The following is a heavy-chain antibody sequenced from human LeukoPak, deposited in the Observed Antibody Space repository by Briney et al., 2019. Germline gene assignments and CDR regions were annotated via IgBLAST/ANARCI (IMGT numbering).Heavy chain of an antibody. Sequence: GGSLRLSCAASGFTFSNAWMSWVRQAPGKGLEWVGRIKSKTVGGTTDYAAPVKGRFTISRDDSKNTLYLQMNSLKTEDTAAYYCTTGHILTGPFSDYWGQGTLVTVSS. CDR3: TTGHILTGPFSDY. V-gene: IGHV3-15*01. J-gene: IGHJ4*02. CDR1: GFTFSNAW. CDR2: IKSKTVGGTT. D-gene: IGHD3-9*01.